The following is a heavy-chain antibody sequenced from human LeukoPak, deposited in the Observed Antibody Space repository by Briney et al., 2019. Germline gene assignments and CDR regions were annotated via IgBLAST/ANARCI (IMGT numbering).Heavy chain of an antibody. CDR2: INPNSGGT. V-gene: IGHV1-2*02. Sequence: ASVKVSCKASGYTFTGYYMHWVRQAPVQGLEWMGWINPNSGGTNYAQKFQGRVTMTRDTSISTAYMELSRLRSDDTAVYYCARGYVAAAGTFDYWGQGTLVTVSS. CDR3: ARGYVAAAGTFDY. CDR1: GYTFTGYY. D-gene: IGHD6-13*01. J-gene: IGHJ4*02.